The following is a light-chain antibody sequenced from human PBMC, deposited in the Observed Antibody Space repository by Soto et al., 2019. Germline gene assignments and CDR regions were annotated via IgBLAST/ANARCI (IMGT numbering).Light chain of an antibody. J-gene: IGKJ4*01. CDR3: QQYNNWPQLT. CDR1: QSFSSY. V-gene: IGKV3-11*01. Sequence: EIVLTQSPATLSLSPGERATLSCRASQSFSSYLAWYQQKPGQAPRLLIYDASNRATGIPARFSGSGSGTDFTLTISSLEPEDFAVYYCQQYNNWPQLTFGGGTKVDIK. CDR2: DAS.